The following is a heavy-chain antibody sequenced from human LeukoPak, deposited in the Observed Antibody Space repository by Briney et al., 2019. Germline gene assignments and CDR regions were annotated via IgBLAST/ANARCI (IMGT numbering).Heavy chain of an antibody. J-gene: IGHJ4*02. V-gene: IGHV3-7*01. CDR2: IKQDGSEK. D-gene: IGHD6-19*01. CDR3: ARIRRGWSQNWDY. CDR1: GFTFSSYW. Sequence: RGSLRLSCAASGFTFSSYWMSWVRQAPGKGLEWVANIKQDGSEKYYVDSVKGRFTISRDNAKNSLYLQMNSLRAEDTAVYYCARIRRGWSQNWDYWGQGTLVTVSS.